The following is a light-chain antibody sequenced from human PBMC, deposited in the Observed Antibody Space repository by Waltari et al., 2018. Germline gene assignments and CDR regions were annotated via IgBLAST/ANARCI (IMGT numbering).Light chain of an antibody. CDR3: GTWDTSLRAVV. V-gene: IGLV1-51*02. CDR2: END. CDR1: SPNIGDNY. J-gene: IGLJ3*02. Sequence: QSVLTQPPSVSAAPGQEVAISCSGSSPNIGDNYVFWYQPLPGTVPKLLIFENDKRPSGIPDRFSGSKADTSVTLGITELQTGDEADYFCGTWDTSLRAVVFGGGTKLTVL.